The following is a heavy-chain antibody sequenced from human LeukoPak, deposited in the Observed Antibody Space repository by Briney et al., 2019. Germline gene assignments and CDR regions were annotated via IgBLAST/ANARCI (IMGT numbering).Heavy chain of an antibody. J-gene: IGHJ6*02. CDR3: ARGNRDSSGFYFYYGMDV. CDR2: ISWDSRNI. V-gene: IGHV3-9*01. Sequence: GRSLRLSYAASGFTFDDYAMFWVRQAPGKGLEWVSGISWDSRNIGYAASVKGRFTTSRDNGKNSLYLQMNSLRPDDTALYYCARGNRDSSGFYFYYGMDVWGPGSTVTVSS. D-gene: IGHD6-19*01. CDR1: GFTFDDYA.